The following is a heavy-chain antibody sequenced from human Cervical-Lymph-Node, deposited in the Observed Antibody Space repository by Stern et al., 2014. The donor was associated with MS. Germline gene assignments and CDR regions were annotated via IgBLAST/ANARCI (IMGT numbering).Heavy chain of an antibody. D-gene: IGHD3-22*01. J-gene: IGHJ4*02. CDR1: GFTFSDYY. CDR2: IRSGGNTI. Sequence: VQLVQSGGDVVKPGGSLRLSCAAAGFTFSDYYMNWIRQAPGKGLEWVSYIRSGGNTIYYADSVKGRFTIARDNAKNSLFLEMNSLRGDDTAVYYCAARNFFDRRGSKPHFWGQGTLVTVSS. V-gene: IGHV3-11*01. CDR3: AARNFFDRRGSKPHF.